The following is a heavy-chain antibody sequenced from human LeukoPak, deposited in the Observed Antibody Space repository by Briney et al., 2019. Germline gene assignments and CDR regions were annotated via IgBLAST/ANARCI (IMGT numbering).Heavy chain of an antibody. J-gene: IGHJ4*02. D-gene: IGHD6-13*01. CDR1: GFTFSSYA. CDR3: AREAAAGSPLDY. Sequence: GGSLRLSCAASGFTFSSYAMHWVRQAPGKGLEWVAVISYDGSNKYYADSVKGRFTISRDNSKNTLYLQMNSLRAEDTAVYYCAREAAAGSPLDYWGQGTLVTVSS. CDR2: ISYDGSNK. V-gene: IGHV3-30-3*01.